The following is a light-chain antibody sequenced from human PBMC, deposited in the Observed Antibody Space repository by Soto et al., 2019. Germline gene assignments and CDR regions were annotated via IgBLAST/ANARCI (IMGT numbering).Light chain of an antibody. CDR2: DAS. V-gene: IGKV1-33*01. CDR3: QYCGSLTI. J-gene: IGKJ3*01. CDR1: QDINSY. Sequence: DIQMTQSPSSLSASVGDRVTITCQASQDINSYLNWYQHKPGKAPKLLIYDASILEAGVPTRFSGSGSGTDFTFTISSLPHEDVATYYCQYCGSLTIFGPGTTVDFK.